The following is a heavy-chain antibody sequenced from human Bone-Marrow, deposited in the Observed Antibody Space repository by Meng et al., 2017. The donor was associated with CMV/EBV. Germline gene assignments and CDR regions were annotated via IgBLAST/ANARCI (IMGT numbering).Heavy chain of an antibody. J-gene: IGHJ4*02. Sequence: GESLKISCAASGFTFSTFGMSWVRQAPGKGLEWVAFIRYDGSVQYHSDSVKGRFAISRDNSENTLFLQMNSLRVEDTAVYFCAKDLEITFGGVIVTGFDHWGQGTRVTVSS. V-gene: IGHV3-30*02. D-gene: IGHD3-16*02. CDR2: IRYDGSVQ. CDR3: AKDLEITFGGVIVTGFDH. CDR1: GFTFSTFG.